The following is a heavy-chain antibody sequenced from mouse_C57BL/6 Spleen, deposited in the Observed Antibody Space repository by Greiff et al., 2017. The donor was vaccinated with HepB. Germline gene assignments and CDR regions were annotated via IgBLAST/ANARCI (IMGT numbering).Heavy chain of an antibody. CDR1: GYTFTDYE. V-gene: IGHV1-15*01. J-gene: IGHJ1*03. D-gene: IGHD2-9*01. Sequence: QVQLQQSGAELVRPGASVTLSCKASGYTFTDYEMHWVKQTPVHGLEWIGAIDPETGGTAYNQKFKGKAILTADKSSSTAYMELRSLTSEDSAVYYCTRSSTYYGYDYWYFDVWGTGTTVTVSS. CDR2: IDPETGGT. CDR3: TRSSTYYGYDYWYFDV.